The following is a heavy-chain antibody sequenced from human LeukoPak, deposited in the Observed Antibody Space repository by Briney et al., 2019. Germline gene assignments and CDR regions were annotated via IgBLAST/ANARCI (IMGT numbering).Heavy chain of an antibody. CDR1: GGSISSYY. D-gene: IGHD3-10*01. J-gene: IGHJ6*03. CDR2: IYTSGST. V-gene: IGHV4-4*07. CDR3: ARGRSSMVRGYYYYYMDV. Sequence: SETLSLTCTVSGGSISSYYWSWIRQSAGKGLEWIGRIYTSGSTNYNPSLKSRVTMSVDTSKNQFSLKLSSVTAADTAVYYCARGRSSMVRGYYYYYMDVWGKGTTVTISS.